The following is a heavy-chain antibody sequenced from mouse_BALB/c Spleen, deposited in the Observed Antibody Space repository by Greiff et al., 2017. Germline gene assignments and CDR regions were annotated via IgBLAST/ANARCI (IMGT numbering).Heavy chain of an antibody. CDR3: ARWDYRYDGLAY. V-gene: IGHV14-3*02. J-gene: IGHJ3*01. Sequence: EVQLQQSGAELVKPGASVKLSCTASGFNIKDNYMHWVKQRPEQGLEWIGRIDPANGNTKYDPKFQGKATITADTSSNTAYLQLSSLTSEDTAVYYCARWDYRYDGLAYWGQGTLVTVSA. D-gene: IGHD2-14*01. CDR1: GFNIKDNY. CDR2: IDPANGNT.